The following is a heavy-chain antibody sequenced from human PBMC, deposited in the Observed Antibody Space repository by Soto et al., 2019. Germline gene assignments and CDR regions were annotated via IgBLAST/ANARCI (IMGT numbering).Heavy chain of an antibody. CDR3: ARDDGDIVVVPAAWIDY. CDR2: IWYDGSNK. CDR1: GFTFSSYG. Sequence: GGSLRLSCAASGFTFSSYGMHWVRQAPGKGLEWVVVIWYDGSNKFYADSVKGRFTISRDNSKNTLYLQMNSLRAEDTAVYYCARDDGDIVVVPAAWIDYWGQGTLVTVSS. J-gene: IGHJ4*02. D-gene: IGHD2-2*01. V-gene: IGHV3-33*08.